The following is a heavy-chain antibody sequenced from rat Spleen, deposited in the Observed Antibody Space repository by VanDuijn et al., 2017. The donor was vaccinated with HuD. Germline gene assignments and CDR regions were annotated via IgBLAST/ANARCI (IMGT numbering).Heavy chain of an antibody. V-gene: IGHV3-1*01. CDR1: GYSITTNY. J-gene: IGHJ3*01. CDR2: ITYSDST. D-gene: IGHD1-6*01. CDR3: ARTMYTTDYYYVPFAS. Sequence: EVQLQESGPDLVKPSQSLSLTCSVTGYSITTNYWGWIRKFPGNKMEWIGHITYSDSTSYNPSLKSRIAITRDTSNNQFFLQLNSVTTEDTATYYCARTMYTTDYYYVPFASWGQGTLVTVSS.